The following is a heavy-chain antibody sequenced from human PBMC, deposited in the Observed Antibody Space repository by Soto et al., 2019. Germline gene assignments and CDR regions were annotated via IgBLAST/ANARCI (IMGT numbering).Heavy chain of an antibody. V-gene: IGHV4-34*01. Sequence: PSETLSLTCAVYGGSFSGYYWSWIRQPPGKGLEWIGEINHSGSTNYNPSLKSRVTISVDTSKNQFSLKLSSVTAADTAVYYCARGSYYYGSGSYIYYYYYYMDVWGKGTTVTVSS. D-gene: IGHD3-10*01. J-gene: IGHJ6*03. CDR1: GGSFSGYY. CDR2: INHSGST. CDR3: ARGSYYYGSGSYIYYYYYYMDV.